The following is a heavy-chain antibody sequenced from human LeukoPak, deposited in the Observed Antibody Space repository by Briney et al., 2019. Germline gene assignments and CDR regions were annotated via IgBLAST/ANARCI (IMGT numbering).Heavy chain of an antibody. D-gene: IGHD2-8*01. J-gene: IGHJ4*02. CDR1: GFTFSSYA. V-gene: IGHV3-74*03. CDR3: ARGAHVLMVYAPFDY. CDR2: MSTDGSST. Sequence: GGSLRLSCAASGFTFSSYAMSWVRQAPGKGLEWVSSMSTDGSSTTYAESVRGRFTISRDNAKNTLYLQMNSLRAEDTAVYYCARGAHVLMVYAPFDYWGQGTLVTVSS.